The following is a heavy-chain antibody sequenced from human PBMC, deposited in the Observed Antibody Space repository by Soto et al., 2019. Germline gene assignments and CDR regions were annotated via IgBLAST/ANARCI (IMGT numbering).Heavy chain of an antibody. J-gene: IGHJ5*02. Sequence: PGGSLRLSCAASGFTFSSYGMHWVRQAPGKGLEWVAVISYDGSNKYYADSVKGRFTISRDNSKNTLYLQMNSLRAEDTAVYYCANLPNTVFGVVQGPSGQRTLVTLSS. CDR3: ANLPNTVFGVVQGP. CDR2: ISYDGSNK. D-gene: IGHD3-3*01. V-gene: IGHV3-30*18. CDR1: GFTFSSYG.